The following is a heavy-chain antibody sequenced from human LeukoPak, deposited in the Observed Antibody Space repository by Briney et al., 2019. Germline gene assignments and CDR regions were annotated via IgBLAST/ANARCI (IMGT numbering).Heavy chain of an antibody. D-gene: IGHD3-22*01. Sequence: SQTLSLTCTVSGGSISSGSYYWSWIRQPAGKGLEWIGRIYTSGSTNYNPSLKSRVTISVDTSKNQFSLKLSPVTAADTAVYYCASGPFYYYDSSGYFFDYWGRGTLVTVSS. CDR2: IYTSGST. V-gene: IGHV4-61*02. J-gene: IGHJ4*02. CDR3: ASGPFYYYDSSGYFFDY. CDR1: GGSISSGSYY.